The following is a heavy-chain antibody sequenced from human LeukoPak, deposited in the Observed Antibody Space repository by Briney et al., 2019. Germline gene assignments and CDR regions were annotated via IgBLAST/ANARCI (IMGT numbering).Heavy chain of an antibody. D-gene: IGHD3-10*01. V-gene: IGHV1-69*13. CDR2: IIPIFGTA. Sequence: ASVKVSCKASGGTFSSYAISWLRQAPGQGLEWMGGIIPIFGTANYAQKFQGRVTITADESTSTAYMELSSLRSEDTAVYYCASQRGSGSYYKRSLYNWFDPWGQGTLVTVSS. CDR3: ASQRGSGSYYKRSLYNWFDP. CDR1: GGTFSSYA. J-gene: IGHJ5*02.